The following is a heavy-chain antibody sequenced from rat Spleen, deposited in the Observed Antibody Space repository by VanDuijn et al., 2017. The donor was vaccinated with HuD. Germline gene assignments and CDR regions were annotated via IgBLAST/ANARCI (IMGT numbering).Heavy chain of an antibody. CDR2: ISTGGGNT. J-gene: IGHJ2*01. Sequence: EVQLVESGGGLVQPGRSLKLSCAASGFTFTNYDMAWVRQAPTKGLEWIAPISTGGGNTYYRDSVKGRFTISRDNAKSTLSLQMDSLRSEDTATYYCARRHYGYTDYFDYWGQGVMVTVSS. V-gene: IGHV5-25*01. CDR1: GFTFTNYD. CDR3: ARRHYGYTDYFDY. D-gene: IGHD1-9*01.